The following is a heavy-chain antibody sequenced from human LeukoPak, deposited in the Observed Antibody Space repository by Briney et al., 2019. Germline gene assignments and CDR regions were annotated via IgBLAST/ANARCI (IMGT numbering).Heavy chain of an antibody. D-gene: IGHD3-10*01. CDR3: ARTPSYYYGSGSYRVGIFDY. J-gene: IGHJ4*02. CDR2: LNHSGST. V-gene: IGHV4-34*01. Sequence: PSETLSLTCAVYGGSFSGYYWSWIRQPPGKGLEWMGELNHSGSTNYNPSLKSRVTITVDTSKNQFSLKLSSVPAADTAVYYCARTPSYYYGSGSYRVGIFDYWGQGTLVTVSS. CDR1: GGSFSGYY.